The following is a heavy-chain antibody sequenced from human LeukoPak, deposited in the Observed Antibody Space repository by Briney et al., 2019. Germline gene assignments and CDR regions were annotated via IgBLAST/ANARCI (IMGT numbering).Heavy chain of an antibody. CDR3: ARATVDTAMVIPGYDAFDI. CDR1: GYTFTGYY. D-gene: IGHD5-18*01. CDR2: INPNSGGT. Sequence: GASVKVSCKASGYTFTGYYMNWVRQAPGHGLEWMGWINPNSGGTNYAQKFQGRVTMTRDTSISTAYMELSRLRSDDTAVYYCARATVDTAMVIPGYDAFDIWGQGTMVTVSS. V-gene: IGHV1-2*02. J-gene: IGHJ3*02.